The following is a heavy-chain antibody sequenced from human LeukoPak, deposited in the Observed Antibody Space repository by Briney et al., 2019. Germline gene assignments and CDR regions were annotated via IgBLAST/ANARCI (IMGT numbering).Heavy chain of an antibody. CDR2: VITIFGTA. CDR3: ARSTKVTIPWWFDP. J-gene: IGHJ5*02. CDR1: GCTFSSYA. Sequence: SVNVSLKCSGCTFSSYAFSWVRQPPAQGLEWMGVVITIFGTANYEQKFQGRVTITADTSTSTAYMELSSLRSEDTAVYFCARSTKVTIPWWFDPWGQGTLVTVSS. V-gene: IGHV1-69*06. D-gene: IGHD4-17*01.